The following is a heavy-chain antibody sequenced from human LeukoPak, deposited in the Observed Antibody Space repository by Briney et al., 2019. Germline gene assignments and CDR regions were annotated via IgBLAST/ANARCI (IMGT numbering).Heavy chain of an antibody. D-gene: IGHD3-22*01. CDR2: ISGSGGST. V-gene: IGHV3-23*01. CDR3: AREPGMPTYYYDSSGYYYI. CDR1: GFTFSSYA. Sequence: PGGSLRLSCAASGFTFSSYAMSWVRQAPGKGLEWVSAISGSGGSTYYADSVKGRFTISRDNSKNTLYLQMNSLRAEDTAVYYCAREPGMPTYYYDSSGYYYIWGQGTLVTVSS. J-gene: IGHJ4*02.